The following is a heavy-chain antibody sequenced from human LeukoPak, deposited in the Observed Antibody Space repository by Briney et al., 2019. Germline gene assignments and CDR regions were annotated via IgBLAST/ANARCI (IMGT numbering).Heavy chain of an antibody. J-gene: IGHJ4*02. CDR1: GGSISSGGYY. Sequence: SQTLSLTCTVSGGSISSGGYYWSWIRQHPGTGLEWLGYIYYSGSTYYNPSLKSRVTISVDTSKNQFSLKLSSVTAADTAVYYCARATGDGYNSCFDYWGQGTLVTVSS. CDR2: IYYSGST. V-gene: IGHV4-31*03. D-gene: IGHD5-24*01. CDR3: ARATGDGYNSCFDY.